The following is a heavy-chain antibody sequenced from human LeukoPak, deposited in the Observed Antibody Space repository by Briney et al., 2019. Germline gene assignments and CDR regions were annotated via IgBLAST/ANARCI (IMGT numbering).Heavy chain of an antibody. Sequence: TGGSLRLSCAASGFTFSSYSMNWVRQAPGKGLEWVSSISSGSSYIYYADSVKGRFTISRDNAKNSLCLQMNSLGAEDTAVYYCASTYYYYYGMDVWGQGTTVTVSS. CDR1: GFTFSSYS. J-gene: IGHJ6*02. V-gene: IGHV3-21*01. CDR2: ISSGSSYI. CDR3: ASTYYYYYGMDV.